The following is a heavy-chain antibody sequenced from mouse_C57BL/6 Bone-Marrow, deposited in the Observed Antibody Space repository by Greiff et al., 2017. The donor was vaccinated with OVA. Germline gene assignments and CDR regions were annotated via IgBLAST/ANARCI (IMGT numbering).Heavy chain of an antibody. D-gene: IGHD1-3*01. J-gene: IGHJ1*03. CDR3: TKVLATFDV. V-gene: IGHV5-9-1*02. CDR2: ISSGGDYI. CDR1: GFTFSSYA. Sequence: EVQRVESGEGLVKPGGSLKLSCAASGFTFSSYAMSWVRQTPEKRLEWVAYISSGGDYIYYADTVKGRFTISRDNARNTLYLQMSRLKSEDTAMYYCTKVLATFDVWGTGATVTVSS.